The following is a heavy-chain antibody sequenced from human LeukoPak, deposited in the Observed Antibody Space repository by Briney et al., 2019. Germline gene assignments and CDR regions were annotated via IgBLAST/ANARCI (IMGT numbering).Heavy chain of an antibody. J-gene: IGHJ4*02. CDR3: AKASRRHCGSTVCYTLDY. V-gene: IGHV3-23*01. Sequence: GGSLRLSCAASRFTFSSYSMNWVRQAPGKGLEWVSSISGSGGTTYSADSVKGRFTISRDNTKNTLYLQMNSLRADDTAVYYCAKASRRHCGSTVCYTLDYWGQGTLVTVSS. D-gene: IGHD2-2*02. CDR2: ISGSGGTT. CDR1: RFTFSSYS.